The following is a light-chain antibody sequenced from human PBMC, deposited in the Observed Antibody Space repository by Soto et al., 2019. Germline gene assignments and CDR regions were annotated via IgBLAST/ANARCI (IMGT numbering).Light chain of an antibody. CDR1: SGDVGGYDY. CDR2: EVS. V-gene: IGLV2-14*01. Sequence: QSALTQPASVSGSPGQSITISCTGTSGDVGGYDYVSWYQQSPGKAPILIIYEVSKRPSGVTNRFSGSKSDNTASVTISGLQAEDDADYYCNSYSSWGTQVFGTGTKLTVL. CDR3: NSYSSWGTQV. J-gene: IGLJ1*01.